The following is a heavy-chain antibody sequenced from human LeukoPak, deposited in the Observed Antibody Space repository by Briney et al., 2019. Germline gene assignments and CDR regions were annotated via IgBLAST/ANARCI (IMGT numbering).Heavy chain of an antibody. Sequence: KPSETLSLTCAVYGGSFSGYYWSWIRQPPGKGLEWIGEINHSGSTNYNPSLKSRVTISVDTSKNQFSLKLSSVTAADTAVYYCARVWSPSHDSSGPYYFDYWGQGTLVTVSS. CDR2: INHSGST. CDR3: ARVWSPSHDSSGPYYFDY. CDR1: GGSFSGYY. D-gene: IGHD3-22*01. J-gene: IGHJ4*02. V-gene: IGHV4-34*01.